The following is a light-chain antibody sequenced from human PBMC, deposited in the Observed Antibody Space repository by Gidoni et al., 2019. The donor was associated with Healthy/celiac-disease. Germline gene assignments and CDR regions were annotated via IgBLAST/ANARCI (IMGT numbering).Light chain of an antibody. Sequence: NFMLTQPHSVSESPGKTVTISCTRSSGSIASTYVQWYQQRPGSSPTTMIYEDNRRPSGVPDRFSGSIDSSSNSASLTISGLKTEDEADYYCQSYDSSNQNVVFGGGTKLTVL. V-gene: IGLV6-57*01. CDR1: SGSIASTY. CDR2: EDN. CDR3: QSYDSSNQNVV. J-gene: IGLJ2*01.